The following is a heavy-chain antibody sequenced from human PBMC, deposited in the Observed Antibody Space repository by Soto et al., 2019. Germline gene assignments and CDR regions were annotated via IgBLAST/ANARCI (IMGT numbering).Heavy chain of an antibody. V-gene: IGHV1-2*02. J-gene: IGHJ4*02. CDR3: ARDEIQLWSEGPPFDY. Sequence: GASVKVSCKASGYIISGYYIHWLRQAPGQGLEWMGWINPKTGGTKYTQKFQGRVTMTRDTSSSTAYMELSSLTSDDTAVYYCARDEIQLWSEGPPFDYWGQGTLVTVSS. CDR2: INPKTGGT. D-gene: IGHD5-18*01. CDR1: GYIISGYY.